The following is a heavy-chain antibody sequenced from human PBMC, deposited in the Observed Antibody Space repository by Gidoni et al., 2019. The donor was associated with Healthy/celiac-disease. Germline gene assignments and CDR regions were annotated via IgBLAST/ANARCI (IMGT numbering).Heavy chain of an antibody. CDR3: AKGPLGLNVRGAFDI. D-gene: IGHD3-10*02. CDR2: ISYDGSNK. V-gene: IGHV3-30*18. CDR1: GFTFSSYG. Sequence: QVQLVESGGGVVQPGRSLRLSCAASGFTFSSYGMHWVRQAPGKGLGWVAVISYDGSNKYYADFVKGRFTISRDNSKNTMYLQMNSLRAEDTAVYYCAKGPLGLNVRGAFDIWGQGTMVTVSS. J-gene: IGHJ3*02.